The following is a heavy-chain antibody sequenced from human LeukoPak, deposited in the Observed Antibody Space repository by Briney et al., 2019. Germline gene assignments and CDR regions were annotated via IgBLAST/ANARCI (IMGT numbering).Heavy chain of an antibody. Sequence: SETLSLTCTVSGGSISSYYWSWIRQPPGKGLEWIGYIYYSGSTNYNPSLKSRVTISVDTSKNQFSLKLSSVTAADTAVYYCARDNGDILTGPNAFDIWGQGTMVTVSS. CDR3: ARDNGDILTGPNAFDI. J-gene: IGHJ3*02. CDR1: GGSISSYY. CDR2: IYYSGST. D-gene: IGHD3-9*01. V-gene: IGHV4-59*01.